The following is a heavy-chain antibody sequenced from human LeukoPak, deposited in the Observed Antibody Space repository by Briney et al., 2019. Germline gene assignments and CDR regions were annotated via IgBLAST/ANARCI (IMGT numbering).Heavy chain of an antibody. CDR3: ARMYCSGPFDY. V-gene: IGHV3-21*01. D-gene: IGHD2-15*01. J-gene: IGHJ4*02. CDR1: GFTFTTYT. Sequence: PGGSLRLSCSASGFTFTTYTMNWVRQAPGKGLEWVSSMTSSSRYIYYADSVKGRFTISRDNAKNSLYLQLNSLRAEDTAVSYCARMYCSGPFDYWGQGTLVTVSS. CDR2: MTSSSRYI.